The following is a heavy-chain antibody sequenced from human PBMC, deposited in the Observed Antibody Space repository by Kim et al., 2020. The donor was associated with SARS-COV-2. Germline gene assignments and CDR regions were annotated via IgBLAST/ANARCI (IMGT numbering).Heavy chain of an antibody. Sequence: ASVKVSCKASIYTFTHYGISWVRQAPGQGLEWMGWITTYSGDTDYVQKLQGRVIMTADTSMSTAFMELRTLTSDDTAVYYCVRVDKARGASMGVWGQGTTVTVSS. CDR3: VRVDKARGASMGV. J-gene: IGHJ6*02. D-gene: IGHD2-2*03. CDR2: ITTYSGDT. CDR1: IYTFTHYG. V-gene: IGHV1-18*01.